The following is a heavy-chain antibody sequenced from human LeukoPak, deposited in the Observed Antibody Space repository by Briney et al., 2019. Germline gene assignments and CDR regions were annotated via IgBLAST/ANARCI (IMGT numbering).Heavy chain of an antibody. CDR2: IYYSGST. J-gene: IGHJ4*02. D-gene: IGHD3-10*01. V-gene: IGHV4-59*01. CDR1: GGSISPYY. Sequence: SETLSLTCTVSGGSISPYYWTWIRQAPGKGLEYIGYIYYSGSTNYNPSLKSRITISLDTSKNQFSLKLSSVTAADTAVYYCARSELLWFGGVNSGFDYWGQGTLVTVSS. CDR3: ARSELLWFGGVNSGFDY.